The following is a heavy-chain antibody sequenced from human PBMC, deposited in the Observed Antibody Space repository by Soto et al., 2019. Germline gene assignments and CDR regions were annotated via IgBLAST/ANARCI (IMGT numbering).Heavy chain of an antibody. J-gene: IGHJ4*02. V-gene: IGHV4-39*01. Sequence: SETLSLTCTVSGGSISSSSYYWGWIRQPPGKGLEWIGSIYYSGSTYYNPSLKSRVTISVDTSKNQFSLKLSSVTAADTAVYYCARLTVRGYSYGGYYFDYWGQGTLVTVSS. CDR1: GGSISSSSYY. CDR3: ARLTVRGYSYGGYYFDY. CDR2: IYYSGST. D-gene: IGHD5-18*01.